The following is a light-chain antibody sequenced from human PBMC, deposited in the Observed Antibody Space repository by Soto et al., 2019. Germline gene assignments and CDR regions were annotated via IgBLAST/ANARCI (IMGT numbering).Light chain of an antibody. J-gene: IGLJ2*01. CDR3: CSYAGSSTFVV. CDR2: EGS. Sequence: QSVLTQPASVSGSPGQSITISCTGTSSDVGSYNLVSWYQQHPGKAPKLKIYEGSKRPSGVSTRFSGSKSGNTASLTISGLQAEDEADYYCCSYAGSSTFVVFGGGTKVTVL. CDR1: SSDVGSYNL. V-gene: IGLV2-23*01.